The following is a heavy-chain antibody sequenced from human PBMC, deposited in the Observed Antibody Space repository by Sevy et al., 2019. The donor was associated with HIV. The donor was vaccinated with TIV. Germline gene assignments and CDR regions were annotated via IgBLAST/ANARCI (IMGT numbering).Heavy chain of an antibody. Sequence: VGSLRLSCAASGFTFSNHAMSWVRQAPGKGLEWVSTISGSGGGTCYADSVKGRFTISRDNSKNTLYLQMNSLRVEDTSVYYCAKEKEGSGWSHVRDYWGQGSLVTVSS. D-gene: IGHD6-19*01. CDR1: GFTFSNHA. CDR2: ISGSGGGT. CDR3: AKEKEGSGWSHVRDY. V-gene: IGHV3-23*01. J-gene: IGHJ4*02.